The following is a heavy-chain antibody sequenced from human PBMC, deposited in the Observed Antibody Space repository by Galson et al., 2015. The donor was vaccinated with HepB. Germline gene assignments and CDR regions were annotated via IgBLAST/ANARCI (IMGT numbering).Heavy chain of an antibody. V-gene: IGHV3-33*01. CDR3: ARALYNSGYYFYGFDI. CDR1: GFTFSSYG. CDR2: IWYDGSYK. D-gene: IGHD3-22*01. Sequence: SLRLSCAASGFTFSSYGMHWVRQAPGKGLEWVAVIWYDGSYKYYADSVKGRFIISRDNSKKTLFLQMDSLKPEDTAVYYCARALYNSGYYFYGFDIWGQGTMVTVSS. J-gene: IGHJ3*02.